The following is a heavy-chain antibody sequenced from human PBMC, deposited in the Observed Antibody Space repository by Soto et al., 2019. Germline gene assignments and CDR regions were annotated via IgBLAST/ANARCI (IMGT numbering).Heavy chain of an antibody. Sequence: GGSLRLSCAASGFTFSDYYMSWIRQAPGKGLEGVSYISSSGSTIYYADSVKGRFTISRDNAKNSLYLQMNSLRAEDTAVYSCARDTGLSSGPIGYFQHWGQGTLLTVSS. D-gene: IGHD6-19*01. J-gene: IGHJ1*01. CDR2: ISSSGSTI. CDR1: GFTFSDYY. V-gene: IGHV3-11*01. CDR3: ARDTGLSSGPIGYFQH.